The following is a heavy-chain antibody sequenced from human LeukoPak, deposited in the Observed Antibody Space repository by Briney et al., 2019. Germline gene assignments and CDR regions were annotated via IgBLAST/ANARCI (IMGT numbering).Heavy chain of an antibody. CDR1: GGSISNYY. V-gene: IGHV4-4*07. J-gene: IGHJ5*02. D-gene: IGHD5-12*01. CDR2: IYSSGTT. Sequence: PSETLSLTCTVAGGSISNYYWSWIRQPAGKGLEWIGRIYSSGTTIYNPSLKSRVTMSVDTSKNQFSLKLSSVTAADTAVYFCASGSSGYDPWGQGTLVTVSS. CDR3: ASGSSGYDP.